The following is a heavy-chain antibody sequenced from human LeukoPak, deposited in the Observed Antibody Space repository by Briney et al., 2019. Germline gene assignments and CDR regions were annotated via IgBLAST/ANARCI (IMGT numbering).Heavy chain of an antibody. CDR2: INPNSGGT. J-gene: IGHJ6*03. Sequence: GASVTVSCKASGYTFTGYYMHWVRQAPGQGLEWMGWINPNSGGTNYAQTFQGRVTMTRDTSISTAYMELSRLRSDDTAVYYCARDGVSRGYSYGYPNYYMDVWGKGTTVTISS. V-gene: IGHV1-2*02. D-gene: IGHD5-18*01. CDR1: GYTFTGYY. CDR3: ARDGVSRGYSYGYPNYYMDV.